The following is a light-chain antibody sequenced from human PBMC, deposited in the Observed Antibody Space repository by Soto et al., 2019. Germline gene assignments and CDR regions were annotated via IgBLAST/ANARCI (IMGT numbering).Light chain of an antibody. CDR2: GAS. J-gene: IGKJ2*01. CDR3: QQYGSSEYT. CDR1: QSVSSSD. V-gene: IGKV3-20*01. Sequence: EIVLTQSPGPLSLSPGERATLSCRASQSVSSSDLAWYQQKPGQAPRLLIYGASSRATGIPDRFSGSGSGTDFSLTISRLEPEDFAVYYCQQYGSSEYTFGQGTKLEIK.